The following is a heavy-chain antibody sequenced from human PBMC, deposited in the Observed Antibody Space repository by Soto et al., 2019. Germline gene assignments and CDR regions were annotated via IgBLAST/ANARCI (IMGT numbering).Heavy chain of an antibody. Sequence: GESLKISCKGSGYSFTSYWIGWVRQMPGKGLEWMGIIYPGDSDTRYSPSFQGQVTISADKSISTAYLQWSSLKASDTAMYYCARQGPDQGKQDPDYYGSGSYAPIDYWGQGTLVTVSS. J-gene: IGHJ4*02. CDR2: IYPGDSDT. V-gene: IGHV5-51*01. D-gene: IGHD3-10*01. CDR3: ARQGPDQGKQDPDYYGSGSYAPIDY. CDR1: GYSFTSYW.